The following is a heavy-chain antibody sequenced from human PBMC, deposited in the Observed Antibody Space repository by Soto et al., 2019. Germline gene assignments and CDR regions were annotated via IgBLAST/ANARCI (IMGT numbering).Heavy chain of an antibody. Sequence: QVKLVQSGAEVKKPGASVKVSCQASGYTFTSYAMHWVRQAPGQRLEWMGWINAGNGNTKYSQKFQGRVTITRDTAASTAYMELSSRRSEDTAVYYCARDMGSSSWPWNYWGQGTLVTVSS. J-gene: IGHJ4*02. D-gene: IGHD6-13*01. CDR1: GYTFTSYA. CDR3: ARDMGSSSWPWNY. CDR2: INAGNGNT. V-gene: IGHV1-3*01.